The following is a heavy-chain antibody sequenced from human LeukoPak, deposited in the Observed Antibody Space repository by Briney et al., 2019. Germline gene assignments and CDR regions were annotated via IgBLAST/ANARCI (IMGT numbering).Heavy chain of an antibody. V-gene: IGHV3-30*02. Sequence: PGGSLRLSCAASGFTFSSYGMHWVSQAPGKRLEWVAFIRYDGSNKYYADSVKGRFTISRDNSKNTLYLQVNSLRAEDTAVYYCAKDPRDIVVVPAARWFDPWGQGTLVTVSS. CDR2: IRYDGSNK. D-gene: IGHD2-2*01. J-gene: IGHJ5*02. CDR3: AKDPRDIVVVPAARWFDP. CDR1: GFTFSSYG.